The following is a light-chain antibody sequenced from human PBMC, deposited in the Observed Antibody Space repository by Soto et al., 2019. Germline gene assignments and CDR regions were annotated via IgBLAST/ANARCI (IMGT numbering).Light chain of an antibody. Sequence: EIVLTQSPGNLSLSPGERATLSCRASQSVSSSYLAWYQQKPGQAPRLLMYGISSRATGIPDRFSGSGSGTDFTLTISKLEPEDFAVYYCQQYGNSPRTFGQGTKVEIK. CDR2: GIS. J-gene: IGKJ1*01. V-gene: IGKV3-20*01. CDR3: QQYGNSPRT. CDR1: QSVSSSY.